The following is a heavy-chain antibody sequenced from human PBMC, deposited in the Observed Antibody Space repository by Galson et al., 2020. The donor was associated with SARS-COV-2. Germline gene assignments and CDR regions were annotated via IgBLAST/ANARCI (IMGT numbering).Heavy chain of an antibody. CDR2: IYYSGST. D-gene: IGHD2-2*01. CDR1: GGSISSGGYY. Sequence: SETLSLTCTVSGGSISSGGYYWSWIRQHPGKGLEWIGYIYYSGSTYYNPSLKSRVTISVDTSKNQFSLKLSSVTAADTAVYYCARVEYCSSSSRARHNGFDAWGQGTLVTVSS. V-gene: IGHV4-31*03. CDR3: ARVEYCSSSSRARHNGFDA. J-gene: IGHJ5*02.